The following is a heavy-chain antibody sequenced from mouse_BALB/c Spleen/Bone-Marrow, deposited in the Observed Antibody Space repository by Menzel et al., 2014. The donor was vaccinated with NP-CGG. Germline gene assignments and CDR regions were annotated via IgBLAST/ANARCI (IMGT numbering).Heavy chain of an antibody. CDR3: TRSRWLGAVDY. J-gene: IGHJ4*01. Sequence: VQLKESGAELVKPGASVKLSCTASGFNIKDTYMHWVKQRPEQGLEWIGRIDPANGNTKYDPKFQGKATITADTSSNTAYLQLSILTSEDTAVYYGTRSRWLGAVDYWGQGTSVTVSS. CDR1: GFNIKDTY. D-gene: IGHD1-1*02. V-gene: IGHV14-3*02. CDR2: IDPANGNT.